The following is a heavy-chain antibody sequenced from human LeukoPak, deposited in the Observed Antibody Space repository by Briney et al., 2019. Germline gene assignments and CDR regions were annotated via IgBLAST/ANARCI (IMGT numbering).Heavy chain of an antibody. CDR2: IYPGDSDT. CDR3: ARIPLSDIVVVPAALDY. J-gene: IGHJ4*02. CDR1: GSFFTSYW. D-gene: IGHD2-2*01. V-gene: IGHV5-51*01. Sequence: GASLQISCKGSGSFFTSYWIGGVRPLPGKGLEGMGIIYPGDSDTRNSPSFQGQVTISADKSISTAYLQWSSLKASDTAMYYCARIPLSDIVVVPAALDYWGQGTLVTVSS.